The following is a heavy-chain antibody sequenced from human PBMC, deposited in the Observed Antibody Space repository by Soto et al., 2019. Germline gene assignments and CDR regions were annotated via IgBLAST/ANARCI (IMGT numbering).Heavy chain of an antibody. CDR1: GGSISSSNW. Sequence: QVQLQESGPGLVKPSGTLSLTCAVSGGSISSSNWWSWVRQPPGKGREWIGEIYHSGSTNYNPSLKSRVTISVDKSKNQFSLKLSSVTAADTAVYYCAKSIAARLINYFDYWGQGTLVTVSS. D-gene: IGHD6-6*01. CDR2: IYHSGST. J-gene: IGHJ4*02. V-gene: IGHV4-4*02. CDR3: AKSIAARLINYFDY.